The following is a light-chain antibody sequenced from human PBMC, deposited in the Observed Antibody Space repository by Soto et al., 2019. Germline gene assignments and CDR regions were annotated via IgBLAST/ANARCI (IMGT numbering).Light chain of an antibody. J-gene: IGKJ2*01. CDR2: AAS. V-gene: IGKV1-39*01. CDR1: QGISVH. Sequence: DIQMTQSPSSLSACVGDTVTITCRASQGISVHLNWYQQKPGKVPKLLIYAASNLHSGVPSRFSGSGSETDFALTISSLQPEDFATYYCQQSYIPPYTFGQGTWLEIK. CDR3: QQSYIPPYT.